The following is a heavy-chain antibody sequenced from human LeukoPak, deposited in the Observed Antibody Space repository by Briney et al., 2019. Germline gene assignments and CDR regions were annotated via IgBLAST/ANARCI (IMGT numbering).Heavy chain of an antibody. D-gene: IGHD3-3*01. J-gene: IGHJ3*02. Sequence: GGSLRLSCAASGFTFSSYSMNWIRQAPETGLEWLSYTSPSGGTIYYTDSVKGRFTMSRDNAQNALYLEMNSLRAEDTAVYYCAREKKTEWTTGAFDMWGQGTMVTVSS. CDR3: AREKKTEWTTGAFDM. V-gene: IGHV3-48*04. CDR2: TSPSGGTI. CDR1: GFTFSSYS.